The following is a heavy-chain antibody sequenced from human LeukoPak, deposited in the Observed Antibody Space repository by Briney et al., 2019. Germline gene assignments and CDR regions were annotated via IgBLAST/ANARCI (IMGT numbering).Heavy chain of an antibody. D-gene: IGHD3-10*01. CDR2: ISYDGSNK. J-gene: IGHJ4*02. CDR1: GFNFNTSG. V-gene: IGHV3-30*18. Sequence: GGSLRLSCAASGFNFNTSGMHWVRQAPGKGLEWVAVISYDGSNKYYADSVKGRFTISRDNSKNTLYLQMNSLRAEDTAVYYCAKDVDPYYGSGSSGLDYWGQGTLVTVSS. CDR3: AKDVDPYYGSGSSGLDY.